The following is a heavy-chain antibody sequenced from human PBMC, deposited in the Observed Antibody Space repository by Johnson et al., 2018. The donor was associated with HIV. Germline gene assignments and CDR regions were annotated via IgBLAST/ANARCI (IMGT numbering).Heavy chain of an antibody. J-gene: IGHJ3*02. D-gene: IGHD3-16*02. Sequence: VQLVESGGGLVQPGGSLRLSCAVSGFTFSDHYIDWVRQAPGKGLEWVSYISSSGSTIYYADSVKGRFTISRDNAKNSLYLQMNSLRAEDTALYYCAREHYDYVWGSDRPYAFDIWGQGTMVTVSS. CDR3: AREHYDYVWGSDRPYAFDI. CDR2: ISSSGSTI. CDR1: GFTFSDHY. V-gene: IGHV3-11*01.